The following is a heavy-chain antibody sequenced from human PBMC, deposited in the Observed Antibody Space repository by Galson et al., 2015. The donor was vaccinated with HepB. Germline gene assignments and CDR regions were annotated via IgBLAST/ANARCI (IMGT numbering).Heavy chain of an antibody. Sequence: SLRLSCAASGFTFSSYAMSWVRQAPGKGLEWVSAISGSGGSTYYADSVKGRFTISRDNSKNTLYLQMNSLRAEDTAVYYCAKVSPIAVAGFLYYYYYMDVWGKGTTVTVSS. D-gene: IGHD6-19*01. CDR3: AKVSPIAVAGFLYYYYYMDV. J-gene: IGHJ6*03. CDR1: GFTFSSYA. V-gene: IGHV3-23*01. CDR2: ISGSGGST.